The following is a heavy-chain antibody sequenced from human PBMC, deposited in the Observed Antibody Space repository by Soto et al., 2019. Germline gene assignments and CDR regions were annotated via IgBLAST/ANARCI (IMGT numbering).Heavy chain of an antibody. CDR1: GGTFSSYA. CDR2: IIPIFGTA. J-gene: IGHJ5*02. CDR3: ARVEGYCSGGSCYDWFDP. D-gene: IGHD2-15*01. V-gene: IGHV1-69*01. Sequence: QVQLVQSGAEVKKPGSSVKVSCKASGGTFSSYAISWVRQAPGQGLEWMGGIIPIFGTANYAQKFQGRVTITADESTSTAYMELSSLRSEDTAVYCCARVEGYCSGGSCYDWFDPWGQGTLVTVSS.